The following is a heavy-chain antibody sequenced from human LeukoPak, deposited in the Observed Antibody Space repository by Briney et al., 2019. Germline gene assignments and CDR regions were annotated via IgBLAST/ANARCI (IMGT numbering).Heavy chain of an antibody. Sequence: HPGGSLRLSCAATGFTFSNYAMSWVRQAPGKGLEWVSTVSGGGGSTYYADSVRGRFTVSRDNSKNTLYLQMNILRAEDTALYYWATALRFLEWYPYWGQGTLVTVSS. J-gene: IGHJ4*02. CDR3: ATALRFLEWYPY. D-gene: IGHD3-3*01. CDR2: VSGGGGST. CDR1: GFTFSNYA. V-gene: IGHV3-23*01.